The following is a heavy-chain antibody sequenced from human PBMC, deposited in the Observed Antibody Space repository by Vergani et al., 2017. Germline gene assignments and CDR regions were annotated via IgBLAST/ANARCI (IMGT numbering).Heavy chain of an antibody. CDR2: ISYDGSNK. V-gene: IGHV3-30-3*01. CDR3: ARAKAPNCSSTSCYAPYYYYYGMDV. CDR1: GFTFSSYA. J-gene: IGHJ6*02. Sequence: QVQLVESGGGVVQPGRSLRLSCAASGFTFSSYAMHWVRQAPGKGLEWVAVISYDGSNKYYADSVKGRFTISRDNSKNTLYLQMNSLRAEDTAVYYCARAKAPNCSSTSCYAPYYYYYGMDVWGQGTTVTVSS. D-gene: IGHD2-2*01.